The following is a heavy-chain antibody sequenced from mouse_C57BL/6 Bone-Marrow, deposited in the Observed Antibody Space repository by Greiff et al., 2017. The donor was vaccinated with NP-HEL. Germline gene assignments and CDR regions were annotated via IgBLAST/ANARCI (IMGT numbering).Heavy chain of an antibody. CDR2: IYPSDSET. Sequence: VQLQQPGAELVRPGSSVKLSCKASGYTFTSYWMDWVKQRPGQGLEWIGNIYPSDSETHYNQKFKDKATLTVDKSSSTAYMQLSSLTAEDSAVYYCARDDYGSSYRYFDVWGTGTTVTVSS. CDR3: ARDDYGSSYRYFDV. J-gene: IGHJ1*03. CDR1: GYTFTSYW. V-gene: IGHV1-61*01. D-gene: IGHD1-1*01.